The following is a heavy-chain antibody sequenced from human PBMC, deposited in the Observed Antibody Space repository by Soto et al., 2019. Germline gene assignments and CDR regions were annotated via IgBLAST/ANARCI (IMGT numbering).Heavy chain of an antibody. CDR3: AKDKEWELPYGPKLIDY. CDR1: GGSFSGYC. D-gene: IGHD1-26*01. J-gene: IGHJ4*02. CDR2: INHSGRT. V-gene: IGHV4-34*01. Sequence: SETLSLTCAVYGGSFSGYCWSWIRQPPGKGLEWIGEINHSGRTNYNPSLKSRVTISVDTSKSQFSLKLSSVTAADTAVYYCAKDKEWELPYGPKLIDYWGQGTLVTVSS.